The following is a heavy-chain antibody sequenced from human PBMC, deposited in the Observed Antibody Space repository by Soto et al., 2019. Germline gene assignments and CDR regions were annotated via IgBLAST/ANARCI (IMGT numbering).Heavy chain of an antibody. CDR1: GGSFSGYY. CDR3: ARVLSGMATTRHYYNYGMDV. J-gene: IGHJ6*02. Sequence: QVQLQQWGAGLLKPSETLSLTCAVYGGSFSGYYWSWIRQPPGKGLEWIGEINHSGSTNYNPSLNSRVTISVDTSKNQFSLKLSSVTAADTAVYYCARVLSGMATTRHYYNYGMDVWGQGTTVTVSS. V-gene: IGHV4-34*01. D-gene: IGHD1-1*01. CDR2: INHSGST.